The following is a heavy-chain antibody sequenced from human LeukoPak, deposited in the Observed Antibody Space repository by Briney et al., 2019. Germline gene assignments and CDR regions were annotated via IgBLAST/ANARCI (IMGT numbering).Heavy chain of an antibody. CDR1: GFTFSKYW. V-gene: IGHV3-74*01. D-gene: IGHD6-19*01. CDR3: ATKQWLAPPPDS. CDR2: INTVGTFT. J-gene: IGHJ4*02. Sequence: GGSLRLSCAASGFTFSKYWMLWVRQAPGKGLESGSRINTVGTFTTYADAVKGLFTVSRDNADNTMLLQMNSVRDEDTAVYYCATKQWLAPPPDSWGQGTPVTVSS.